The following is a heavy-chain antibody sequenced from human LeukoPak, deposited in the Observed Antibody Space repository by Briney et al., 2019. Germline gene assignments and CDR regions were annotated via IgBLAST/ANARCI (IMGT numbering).Heavy chain of an antibody. D-gene: IGHD3-3*01. CDR1: GFTFSSYA. J-gene: IGHJ4*02. V-gene: IGHV3-23*01. CDR3: AKNPRYDFWSGYPQHVDY. Sequence: GGSLRLSCAASGFTFSSYAMSWVRQAPGKGLEWVSAISGSGGSTYYADSVKGRFTISRDNSKNTLYLQMNSLRAEDTAVYYCAKNPRYDFWSGYPQHVDYWGQGTLVTVSS. CDR2: ISGSGGST.